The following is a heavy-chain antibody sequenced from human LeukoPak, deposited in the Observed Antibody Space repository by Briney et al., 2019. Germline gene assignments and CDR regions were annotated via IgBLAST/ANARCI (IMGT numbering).Heavy chain of an antibody. J-gene: IGHJ4*02. CDR2: ISSSSSTI. Sequence: GGSLRLSCAASGFTFSSYSMNWVRQAPGKGLEWVSYISSSSSTIYYADSVKGRFTISRDNAKNSLYLQMNSLRAEDTAVYFCARRRDGSFDYWGQGTLVTVSS. CDR1: GFTFSSYS. V-gene: IGHV3-48*04. CDR3: ARRRDGSFDY.